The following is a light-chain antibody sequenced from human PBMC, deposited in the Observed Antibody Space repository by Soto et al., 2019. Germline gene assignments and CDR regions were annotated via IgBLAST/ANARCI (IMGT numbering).Light chain of an antibody. V-gene: IGKV3-15*01. Sequence: IVMTQSPATLSVSPGDRATLSCRASQSLSSNLAWYQQKPGQAPRLLIYDASTRASGIPDRFSGTGSETDFTLTINRLEPEDFAVYYCQQYENSPITFGQGTRLEIK. CDR1: QSLSSN. J-gene: IGKJ5*01. CDR2: DAS. CDR3: QQYENSPIT.